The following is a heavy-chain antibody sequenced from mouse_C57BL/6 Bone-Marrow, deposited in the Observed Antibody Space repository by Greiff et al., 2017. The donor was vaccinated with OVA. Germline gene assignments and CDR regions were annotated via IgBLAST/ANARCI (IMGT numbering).Heavy chain of an antibody. Sequence: VQLQQSGPVLVKPGASVKMSCKASGYTFTDYYMNWVKQSHGKSLEWIGVINPYNGGTSYNQKFKGKATLTVDKSSSTAYMELNSLTSEDSAVYDGAGSPDYYYSNWYFDVWGTGTTVTVSS. D-gene: IGHD2-5*01. V-gene: IGHV1-19*01. CDR1: GYTFTDYY. CDR2: INPYNGGT. J-gene: IGHJ1*03. CDR3: AGSPDYYYSNWYFDV.